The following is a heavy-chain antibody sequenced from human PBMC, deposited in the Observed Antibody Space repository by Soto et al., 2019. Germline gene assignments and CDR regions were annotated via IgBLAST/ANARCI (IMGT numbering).Heavy chain of an antibody. CDR2: ISPYKGNT. V-gene: IGHV1-18*01. Sequence: QIQLVQSGAEVKKPGASVKVSCTASGYTFSSIGISWVRQAPGQGLEWMGWISPYKGNTHYAQGLQGRVTMTTDTSTSTAYMELRSLRSDDTAVYYCARDLDASGSYSTDYWGQGTLVTVSS. CDR3: ARDLDASGSYSTDY. CDR1: GYTFSSIG. D-gene: IGHD3-10*01. J-gene: IGHJ4*02.